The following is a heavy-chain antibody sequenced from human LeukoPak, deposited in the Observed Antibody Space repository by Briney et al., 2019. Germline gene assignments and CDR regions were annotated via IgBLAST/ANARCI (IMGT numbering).Heavy chain of an antibody. V-gene: IGHV1-2*02. D-gene: IGHD3-16*01. CDR2: INPNSGGT. CDR1: GYTFTGYY. Sequence: ASVKVSCKASGYTFTGYYMHWVRQAPGQGLEWMGWINPNSGGTNYAQKFQGRVTMTRDTSISTAYMELSRLRSGDTAVYYCARSKGDDVFDIWAQGTMVTVSS. CDR3: ARSKGDDVFDI. J-gene: IGHJ3*02.